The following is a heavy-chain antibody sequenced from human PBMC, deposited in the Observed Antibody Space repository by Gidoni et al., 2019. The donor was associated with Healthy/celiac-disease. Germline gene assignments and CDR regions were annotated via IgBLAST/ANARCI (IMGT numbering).Heavy chain of an antibody. V-gene: IGHV3-23*01. J-gene: IGHJ4*02. CDR2: ISGSGGST. D-gene: IGHD5-18*01. Sequence: EVQLLESGGGLVQPGGSLRRTCAASGFTFSSYAMRWVRQAPGKGLEWVSVISGSGGSTYYADSVKGRFTISRDNSKNTLYLQMNSLRAEDTAVYYCAKSRERSAMVTTPFDYWGQGTLVTVSS. CDR1: GFTFSSYA. CDR3: AKSRERSAMVTTPFDY.